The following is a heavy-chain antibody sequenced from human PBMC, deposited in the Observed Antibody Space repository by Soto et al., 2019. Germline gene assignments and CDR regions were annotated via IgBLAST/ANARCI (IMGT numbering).Heavy chain of an antibody. J-gene: IGHJ5*02. V-gene: IGHV4-31*03. D-gene: IGHD4-17*01. CDR1: GGSISSGGYY. CDR2: IYYSGSN. Sequence: QVQLQESGPGLVKPSQTLSLTCTVSGGSISSGGYYWSWIRQHPGKGLEWIGYIYYSGSNYYNPSLKSRVTISVDTFKNQFSLKLSSVTAADTAVYYCARNYGDYVRWFDPWGQGTLVTVSS. CDR3: ARNYGDYVRWFDP.